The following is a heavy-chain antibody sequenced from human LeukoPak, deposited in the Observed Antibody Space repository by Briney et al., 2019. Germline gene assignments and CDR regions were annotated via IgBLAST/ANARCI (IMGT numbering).Heavy chain of an antibody. V-gene: IGHV4-34*01. CDR3: AREGYYGSGSPPSLYFDY. CDR1: GGSFSGYY. J-gene: IGHJ4*02. Sequence: SETLSLTCAVYGGSFSGYYWNWIRQSPGKGLEWIGEINHSGSTNYNPSLKSRVTISLDTSNNQFSLKLSSVTAADTAIYYCAREGYYGSGSPPSLYFDYWGQGTLVTVSS. D-gene: IGHD3-10*01. CDR2: INHSGST.